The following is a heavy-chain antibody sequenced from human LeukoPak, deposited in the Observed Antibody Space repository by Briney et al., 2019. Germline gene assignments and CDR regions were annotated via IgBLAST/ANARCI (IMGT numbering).Heavy chain of an antibody. D-gene: IGHD3-22*01. J-gene: IGHJ4*02. CDR1: GGSVSSGSYY. V-gene: IGHV4-61*01. CDR3: ARDQGIVGAFDY. CDR2: IFYRGST. Sequence: SETLSLTCTVSGGSVSSGSYYWSWIRQPPGTGLGWIGYIFYRGSTNNNPSLKSRVAISVDTSKNQFSLKLTSVTAADTAVYYCARDQGIVGAFDYWGQGTLVTVSS.